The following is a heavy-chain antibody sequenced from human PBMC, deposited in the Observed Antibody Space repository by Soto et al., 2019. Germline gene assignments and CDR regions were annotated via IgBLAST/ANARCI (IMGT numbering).Heavy chain of an antibody. CDR1: GGSFSGYY. Sequence: TSETLSLTCAVYGGSFSGYYWSWIRRPRGTGLEWIGEISHGGSTKYNPSLKSRVTILVDTSKNQFSLKLSAVTAADTAVYYCARGPVTMIRGFGYYDGMDVWGQGTTVTVT. CDR2: ISHGGST. D-gene: IGHD3-10*01. CDR3: ARGPVTMIRGFGYYDGMDV. J-gene: IGHJ6*02. V-gene: IGHV4-34*01.